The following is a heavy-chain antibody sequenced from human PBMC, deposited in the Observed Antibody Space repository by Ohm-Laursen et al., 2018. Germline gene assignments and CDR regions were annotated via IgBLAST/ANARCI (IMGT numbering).Heavy chain of an antibody. CDR2: MYYSGST. D-gene: IGHD5-18*01. V-gene: IGHV4-59*01. CDR3: ARGYSYGWSASGILDY. CDR1: SGSINSYY. J-gene: IGHJ4*02. Sequence: LSLTCTVSSGSINSYYWSWIRQPPGKGLEWIGYMYYSGSTNYNPSLKSRVTISVDTSKNQFSLKLRSVTAADTAIYYCARGYSYGWSASGILDYWGQGTLVTVSS.